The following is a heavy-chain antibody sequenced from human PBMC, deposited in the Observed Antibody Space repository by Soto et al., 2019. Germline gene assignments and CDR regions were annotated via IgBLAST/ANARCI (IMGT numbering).Heavy chain of an antibody. CDR1: GGSISSSSSY. D-gene: IGHD6-13*01. J-gene: IGHJ6*02. CDR2: IYYSGST. Sequence: SDTLSLTCTVSGGSISSSSSYWGWIRQPPGKGLEWIGSIYYSGSTYYNPSLKSRVTISVDTSKNQFSLKLSSVTAADTAVYYCANGYSSSWYDYYYGMDVWGQGTTVT. CDR3: ANGYSSSWYDYYYGMDV. V-gene: IGHV4-39*01.